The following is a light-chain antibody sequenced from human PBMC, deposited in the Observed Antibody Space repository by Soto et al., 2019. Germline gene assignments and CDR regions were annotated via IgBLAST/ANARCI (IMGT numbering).Light chain of an antibody. Sequence: QSGQTQPPSVSGAPGQRVTISCTGSSSNIGAGYDVHWYQQLPGTAPKLLIYGNSNRPSGVPDRFSGSKSGTSASLAITGLQAEDEADYYCQSYDSSLSGVVFGGGTKVTVL. CDR3: QSYDSSLSGVV. CDR2: GNS. J-gene: IGLJ2*01. CDR1: SSNIGAGYD. V-gene: IGLV1-40*01.